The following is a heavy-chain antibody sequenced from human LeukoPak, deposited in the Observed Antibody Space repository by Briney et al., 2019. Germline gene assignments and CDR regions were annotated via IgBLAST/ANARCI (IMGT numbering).Heavy chain of an antibody. J-gene: IGHJ4*02. Sequence: PGRSLRLSCAASGFTFSSYAMHWVRQAPGKGLEWVAVISYDGSNKYYADSVKGRFTISRDNSKNTLYLQMNSLRAEDTAIYFCAKDGFVAATGDFDYWGQGTLVTVSS. CDR1: GFTFSSYA. CDR2: ISYDGSNK. D-gene: IGHD6-13*01. CDR3: AKDGFVAATGDFDY. V-gene: IGHV3-30*04.